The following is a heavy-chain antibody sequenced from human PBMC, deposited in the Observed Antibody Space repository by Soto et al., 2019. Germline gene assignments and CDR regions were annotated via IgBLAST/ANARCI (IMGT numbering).Heavy chain of an antibody. CDR1: GGSISSSSYY. CDR3: ARLYPSPRRGTLDQ. CDR2: IYYSGST. V-gene: IGHV4-39*01. D-gene: IGHD3-16*01. Sequence: PDTLSLTCTVSGGSISSSSYYWGWIRLPPGKGLEWIGSIYYSGSTYHNPSLKSRVTISVDTSKNQFSLKLSSVTAADTAGYYCARLYPSPRRGTLDQRGQRALGTLS. J-gene: IGHJ4*02.